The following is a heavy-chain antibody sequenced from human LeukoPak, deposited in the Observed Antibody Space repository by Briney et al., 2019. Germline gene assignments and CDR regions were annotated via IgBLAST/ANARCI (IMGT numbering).Heavy chain of an antibody. D-gene: IGHD4-17*01. CDR2: IKQDGSEK. CDR3: ARDYDYGDYGLYDY. CDR1: GFTFSSYW. J-gene: IGHJ4*02. Sequence: SGGSLRLSCAASGFTFSSYWMSWVRQAPGKGLEWVANIKQDGSEKYYVDSVKGRFTISRDNAKNSLYLQMNSLRAEDTAVYYCARDYDYGDYGLYDYWGQGTLVTVSS. V-gene: IGHV3-7*01.